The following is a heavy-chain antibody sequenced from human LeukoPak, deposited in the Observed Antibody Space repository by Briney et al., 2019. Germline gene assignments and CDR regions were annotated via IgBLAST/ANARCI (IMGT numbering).Heavy chain of an antibody. Sequence: GGSLRLSCAASGFTFDDYAMHWVRQAPGKGLEWVSLISWDGGSTYYADSVKGRFTISRDNSKNSLYLQMNSLRTEDTALYYCAKDMGMATILGGFDYWGQGTLVTVSS. J-gene: IGHJ4*02. CDR2: ISWDGGST. D-gene: IGHD5-24*01. CDR3: AKDMGMATILGGFDY. V-gene: IGHV3-43*01. CDR1: GFTFDDYA.